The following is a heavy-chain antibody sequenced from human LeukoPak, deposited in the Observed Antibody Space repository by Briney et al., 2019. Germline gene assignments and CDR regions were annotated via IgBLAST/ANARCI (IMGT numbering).Heavy chain of an antibody. D-gene: IGHD4-17*01. CDR2: ISFDGTNK. CDR1: GVSLSNYA. Sequence: GRSLRLSCTASGVSLSNYAMHWVRRPPGRGLEWVAVISFDGTNKYYGDSVEGRFSVSRDNSKNTLYLQMNSLRPDDTAMYYCAADYGDYEPIDYWGQGTLVTVSS. CDR3: AADYGDYEPIDY. J-gene: IGHJ4*02. V-gene: IGHV3-30*04.